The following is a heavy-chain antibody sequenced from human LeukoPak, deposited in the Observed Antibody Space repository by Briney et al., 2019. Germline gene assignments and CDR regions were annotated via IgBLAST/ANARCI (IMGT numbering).Heavy chain of an antibody. CDR1: GGSISCSSYS. CDR3: ARQPSNYDFWSGGYYYYGMDV. V-gene: IGHV4-39*01. CDR2: INYSGST. Sequence: SETVSLTCTVSGGSISCSSYSWGWIRQPAGKGLEWIGSINYSGSTYYNPSLKSRVTISVDTSKNQFSLKLSSVTAADTAVYYCARQPSNYDFWSGGYYYYGMDVWGQGTTVTVSS. J-gene: IGHJ6*02. D-gene: IGHD3-3*01.